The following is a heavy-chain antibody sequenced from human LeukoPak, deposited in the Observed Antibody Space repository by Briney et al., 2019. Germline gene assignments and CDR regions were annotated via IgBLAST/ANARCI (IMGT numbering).Heavy chain of an antibody. CDR2: IRSKAQNYAT. CDR1: GFTFSDSA. Sequence: GGSLKLSCSASGFTFSDSAMHWVRQASGKGLEWVGHIRSKAQNYATAYAASVRGRFTISRDDSKNTAYLQMNSLKTEDTAVYYCSGWKGGDDCRGQGALVTVSS. J-gene: IGHJ4*02. V-gene: IGHV3-73*01. CDR3: SGWKGGDDC. D-gene: IGHD1-1*01.